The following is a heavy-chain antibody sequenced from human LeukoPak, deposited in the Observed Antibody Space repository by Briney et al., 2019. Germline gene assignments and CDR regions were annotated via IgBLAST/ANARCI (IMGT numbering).Heavy chain of an antibody. J-gene: IGHJ4*02. Sequence: PGGSLRLSCAASRFAFTNACMSWVRRAPGKGLEWVGRIRSKNNGGTTDYAAPVRGRFSISRDDSKSTLYLQMNSLKTEDTAVYYCTTDPGYRGLYYFDYWGQGTLVTASS. CDR1: RFAFTNAC. D-gene: IGHD5-12*01. CDR3: TTDPGYRGLYYFDY. CDR2: IRSKNNGGTT. V-gene: IGHV3-15*01.